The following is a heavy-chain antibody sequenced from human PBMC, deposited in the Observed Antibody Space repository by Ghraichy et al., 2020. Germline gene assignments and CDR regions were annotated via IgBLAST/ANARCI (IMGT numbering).Heavy chain of an antibody. CDR3: AKVALSLYYDFWSGAHYYGMDV. J-gene: IGHJ6*02. V-gene: IGHV3-23*01. CDR2: ISGSGGST. Sequence: GGSLRLSCAASGFTFSGYAMSWVRQAPGKGLEWVSAISGSGGSTYYADSVKGRFTISRDNSKNTLYLQMNSLRAEDTAVYYCAKVALSLYYDFWSGAHYYGMDVWGQGTTVTVSS. D-gene: IGHD3-3*01. CDR1: GFTFSGYA.